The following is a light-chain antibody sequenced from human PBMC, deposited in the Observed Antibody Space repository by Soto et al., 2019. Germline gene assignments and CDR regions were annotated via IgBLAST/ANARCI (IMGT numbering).Light chain of an antibody. CDR1: HSVSSS. Sequence: EFVLTQSPGTLSVSPGERATLFCRASHSVSSSLAWYQQKPGQAPRLLIYDSSNRATGIPARFSGSGSGTDFPLTISSLGPEDFAVYYCQQRSNWPPFLTFGGGNKVDIK. J-gene: IGKJ4*01. V-gene: IGKV3-11*01. CDR2: DSS. CDR3: QQRSNWPPFLT.